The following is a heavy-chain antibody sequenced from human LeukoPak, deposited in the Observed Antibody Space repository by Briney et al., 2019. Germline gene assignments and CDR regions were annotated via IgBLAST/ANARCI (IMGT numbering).Heavy chain of an antibody. CDR2: INPNSGGR. CDR3: ARSRGGELLFDY. J-gene: IGHJ4*02. D-gene: IGHD3-16*01. Sequence: ASVKVSCKASGYTFNDNYILWVRQAPGHGLEWMGGINPNSGGRNYAQKFQGRVTMTRDTSINTAYMDLSRLRSDDSAVYYCARSRGGELLFDYWGQGTLVTVSS. V-gene: IGHV1-2*02. CDR1: GYTFNDNY.